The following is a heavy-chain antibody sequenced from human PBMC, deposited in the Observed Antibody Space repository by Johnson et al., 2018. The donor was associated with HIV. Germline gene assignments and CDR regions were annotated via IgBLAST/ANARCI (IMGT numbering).Heavy chain of an antibody. Sequence: VQLVESGGGLVQPGGSLRLSCAASGFIFNNAWMTWFRQAPGKGLEWVGRIKSTTDGGTTDYATAIKGRFTISRDNAKNTVYLQMDSLRDEDTAVYYCAREAVTLRGWGHVFDIWGQGTMVTASS. J-gene: IGHJ3*02. CDR2: IKSTTDGGTT. CDR1: GFIFNNAW. V-gene: IGHV3-15*05. CDR3: AREAVTLRGWGHVFDI. D-gene: IGHD3-16*01.